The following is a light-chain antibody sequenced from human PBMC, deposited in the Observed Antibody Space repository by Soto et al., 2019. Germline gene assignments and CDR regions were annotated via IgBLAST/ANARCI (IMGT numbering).Light chain of an antibody. J-gene: IGKJ2*01. CDR3: QQYKNWPYT. Sequence: EIVMTQSPATLSVSPGERATLSCRASQSVSSNLAWYQQKPGQAPRLLIYGASTRDTGIPARFSGSGSGTEFTLSISSLQSEDFAVYYCQQYKNWPYTFGQGTKLEIK. V-gene: IGKV3-15*01. CDR1: QSVSSN. CDR2: GAS.